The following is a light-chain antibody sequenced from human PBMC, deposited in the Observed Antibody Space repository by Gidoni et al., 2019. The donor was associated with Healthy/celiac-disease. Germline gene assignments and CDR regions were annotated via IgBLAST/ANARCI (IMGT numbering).Light chain of an antibody. CDR3: MIWHSSAWV. CDR1: SGINVGTYR. CDR2: YKSDSDK. V-gene: IGLV5-45*03. Sequence: QAVLTQLSSLSASPGASASLTCTLRSGINVGTYRIYWYQQKPGSPPQYLLRYKSDSDKQQGSGVPSRFSGSKDASANAGILLISELRSADEADYYCMIWHSSAWVFGGGTKLTVL. J-gene: IGLJ3*02.